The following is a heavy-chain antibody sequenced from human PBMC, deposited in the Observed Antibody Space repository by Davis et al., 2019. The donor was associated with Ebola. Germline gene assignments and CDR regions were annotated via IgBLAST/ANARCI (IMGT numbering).Heavy chain of an antibody. V-gene: IGHV3-21*01. D-gene: IGHD1-26*01. CDR2: ISSSSSYI. Sequence: GESLKISCAVSGFTLSSYDMSWVRQAPGKGLEWVSSISSSSSYIYYADSVKGRFTISRDNAKNSLYLQMNSLRAEDTAVYYCARETGVGYWGQGTLVTVSS. J-gene: IGHJ4*02. CDR1: GFTLSSYD. CDR3: ARETGVGY.